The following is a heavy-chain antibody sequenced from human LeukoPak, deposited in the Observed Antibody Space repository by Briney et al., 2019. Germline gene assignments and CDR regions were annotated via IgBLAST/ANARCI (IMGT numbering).Heavy chain of an antibody. CDR2: ITHDGGNK. V-gene: IGHV3-30*03. D-gene: IGHD3-10*01. J-gene: IGHJ4*02. Sequence: GGSLRLSCAASGFSFITYPIHWVRRARGKWLERVGGITHDGGNKYHEDSVRGRFTISSDNSAKTLYLQMNRLRPEDTAVYYCGRGINSGSYYNIVYWGQGTLVTVSS. CDR1: GFSFITYP. CDR3: GRGINSGSYYNIVY.